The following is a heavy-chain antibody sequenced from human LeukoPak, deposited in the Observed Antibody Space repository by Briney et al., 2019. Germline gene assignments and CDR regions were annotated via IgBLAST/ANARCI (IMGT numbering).Heavy chain of an antibody. CDR1: VGSISSSSYY. CDR2: IYYSGST. D-gene: IGHD3-22*01. J-gene: IGHJ5*02. CDR3: ARPHFYDSRGFYHPPPPRGWFDP. V-gene: IGHV4-39*01. Sequence: SETLSLTCTLSVGSISSSSYYWGWIRQPPGKGLEWIGSIYYSGSTYYNPSLKSRVTISVDTSKNQFSLKLSSVTAADTAVYSCARPHFYDSRGFYHPPPPRGWFDPWGQGTLVTVSS.